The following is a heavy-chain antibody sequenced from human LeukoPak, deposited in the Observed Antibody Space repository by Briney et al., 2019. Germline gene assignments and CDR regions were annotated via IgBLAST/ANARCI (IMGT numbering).Heavy chain of an antibody. D-gene: IGHD2-2*01. CDR2: IYHSGST. V-gene: IGHV4-30-2*01. CDR3: ASSSVVVPAFDY. CDR1: GGSISSGGYS. J-gene: IGHJ4*02. Sequence: SETLSLTCAVSGGSISSGGYSWSWIRQPPGKGLEWIGYIYHSGSTYYNPSLKSRVTISVDRSKNQFSLKLSSVTAADTAVYYCASSSVVVPAFDYWGQGTLVTVSS.